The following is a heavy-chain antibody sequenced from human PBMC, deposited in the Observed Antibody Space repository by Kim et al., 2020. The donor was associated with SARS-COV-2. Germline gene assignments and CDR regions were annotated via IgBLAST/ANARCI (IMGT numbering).Heavy chain of an antibody. D-gene: IGHD2-15*01. CDR1: GFTFSTNN. CDR3: ARARWTPNYYFDY. Sequence: GGSLRISCVASGFTFSTNNINWVRQAPGKGLEWVSSISSTSKYIYYADSVKGRFTVSRDNAKNSLYLQMNSLRAEDTAVYYCARARWTPNYYFDYWGRGTLVTVSS. J-gene: IGHJ4*02. V-gene: IGHV3-21*01. CDR2: ISSTSKYI.